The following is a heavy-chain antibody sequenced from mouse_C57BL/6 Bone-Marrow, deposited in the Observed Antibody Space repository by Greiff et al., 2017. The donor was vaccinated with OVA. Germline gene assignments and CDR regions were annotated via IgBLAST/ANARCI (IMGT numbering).Heavy chain of an antibody. CDR1: GYTFSNYW. CDR2: IYPGDGDT. V-gene: IGHV1-80*01. J-gene: IGHJ3*01. CDR3: ARGAY. Sequence: QVQLQQSGAELVKPGASVKISCTASGYTFSNYWMNWVKQRPGKGLEWIGQIYPGDGDTNYNGKFQGKATLTADKSSNTAYMQLSSLTSADSAVYFCARGAYWGQGTLVTVSS.